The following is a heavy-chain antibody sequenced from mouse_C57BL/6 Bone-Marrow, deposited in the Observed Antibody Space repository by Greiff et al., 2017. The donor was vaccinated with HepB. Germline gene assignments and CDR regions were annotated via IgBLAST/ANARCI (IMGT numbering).Heavy chain of an antibody. CDR1: GYTFTSYW. V-gene: IGHV1-5*01. Sequence: EVQLVESGPVLARPGASVKMSCKTSGYTFTSYWMHWVKQRPGQGLEWIGAIYPGNSDTSYNQKFKGKAKLTAVPSASTAYMELSSLTNDDSAVYYFTSPFYYGTYFDYWGQGTTLPVSS. CDR3: TSPFYYGTYFDY. CDR2: IYPGNSDT. D-gene: IGHD1-1*01. J-gene: IGHJ2*01.